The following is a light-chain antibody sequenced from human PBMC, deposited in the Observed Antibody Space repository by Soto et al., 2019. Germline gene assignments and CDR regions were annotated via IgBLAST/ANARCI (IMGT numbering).Light chain of an antibody. CDR3: SSYTSSSTLV. J-gene: IGLJ1*01. Sequence: QSALTQPASVSGSPGQSITISCTGTSSDVGGYNYVSWYQQHPGKAPKLMIYDVSSRPSGVSNRFSGSKSGNTASLTISGLQAEDEADYYCSSYTSSSTLVFGTGTKLTV. CDR2: DVS. V-gene: IGLV2-14*01. CDR1: SSDVGGYNY.